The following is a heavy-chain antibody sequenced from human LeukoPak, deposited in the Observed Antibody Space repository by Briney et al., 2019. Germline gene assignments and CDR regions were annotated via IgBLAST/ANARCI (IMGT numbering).Heavy chain of an antibody. J-gene: IGHJ5*02. V-gene: IGHV1-46*01. CDR3: AREASVGATGGEGYNWFDP. Sequence: ASVKVSCKASGYTFTSNYIHWVRQAPGQGLEWMGIINPSGGSTSYAQKFQGRVTMTRDTSTSTVYMELSSLRSEDTAVYYCAREASVGATGGEGYNWFDPWGQGTLVTVSS. CDR2: INPSGGST. CDR1: GYTFTSNY. D-gene: IGHD1-26*01.